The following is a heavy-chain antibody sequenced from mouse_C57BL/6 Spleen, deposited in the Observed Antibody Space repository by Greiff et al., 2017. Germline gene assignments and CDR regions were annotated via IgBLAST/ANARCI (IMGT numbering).Heavy chain of an antibody. V-gene: IGHV5-15*01. D-gene: IGHD4-1*01. Sequence: DVKLVESGGGLVQPGGSLKLSCAASGFTFSDYGMAWVRQAPRKGPAWVAFISNLAYSIYYADTVTGRFTIARENAKNTLYLEMSSLRSEDTAMYYCAKTGTSYWYFDVWGTGTTVTVSS. J-gene: IGHJ1*03. CDR3: AKTGTSYWYFDV. CDR2: ISNLAYSI. CDR1: GFTFSDYG.